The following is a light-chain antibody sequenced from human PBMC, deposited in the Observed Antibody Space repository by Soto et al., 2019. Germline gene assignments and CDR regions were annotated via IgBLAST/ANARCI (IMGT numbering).Light chain of an antibody. V-gene: IGKV1-39*01. CDR1: QSIRSF. Sequence: DIQMTQSPSSLSASVGDRVTITCRASQSIRSFLNWYQQKPGKAPSLLIYAASSLQSGVPSRFSGSGSGTDFTLTISSLQPGDFATYYCQQSYSAPQMFTFGQGTKLEIK. J-gene: IGKJ2*01. CDR3: QQSYSAPQMFT. CDR2: AAS.